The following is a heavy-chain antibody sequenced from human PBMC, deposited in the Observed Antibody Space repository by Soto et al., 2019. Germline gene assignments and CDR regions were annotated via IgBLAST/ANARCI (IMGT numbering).Heavy chain of an antibody. D-gene: IGHD1-1*01. CDR2: ISYSGST. CDR3: ARGSDERYYYYYYGMDV. CDR1: GGSISSSSYY. J-gene: IGHJ6*02. V-gene: IGHV4-39*01. Sequence: SETLSLTCTVSGGSISSSSYYWGWIRQPPGKGLEWIGSISYSGSTSYNPSLKSRVTISVDTSKNQFSLKLTSVTAADTAVYYCARGSDERYYYYYYGMDVWGQGTTVTVSS.